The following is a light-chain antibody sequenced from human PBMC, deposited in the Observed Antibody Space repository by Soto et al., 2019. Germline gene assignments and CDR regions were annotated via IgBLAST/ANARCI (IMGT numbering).Light chain of an antibody. CDR2: GAS. CDR1: QSVSSN. J-gene: IGKJ1*01. V-gene: IGKV3-15*01. CDR3: QQYNNWPWT. Sequence: EIVMTQSPATLSVSPGERATLSCRASQSVSSNLAWYQHKPGQAPRLLIYGASSRATGIPARFSGSGSGTEFTLTISSPQSEDFAVYYCQQYNNWPWTFGQGTKVEIK.